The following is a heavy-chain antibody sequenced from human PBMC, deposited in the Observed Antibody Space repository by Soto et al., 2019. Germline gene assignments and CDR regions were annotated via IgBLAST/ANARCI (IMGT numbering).Heavy chain of an antibody. V-gene: IGHV3-23*01. CDR1: GFTFSSYA. CDR2: ISGSGGST. J-gene: IGHJ6*02. D-gene: IGHD2-2*03. CDR3: AKDRVDIVVVPAAYYYYYGMDV. Sequence: GGSLRLSCAASGFTFSSYAMSWVRQAPGKGLEWVSAISGSGGSTYYADSVKGRYTISRDNSKNTLYLQMNSLRAEDTAVYYCAKDRVDIVVVPAAYYYYYGMDVWGQGTTVTVSS.